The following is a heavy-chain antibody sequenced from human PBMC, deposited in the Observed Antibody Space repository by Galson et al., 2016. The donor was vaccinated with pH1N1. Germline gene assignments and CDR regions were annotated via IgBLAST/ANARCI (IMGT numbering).Heavy chain of an antibody. J-gene: IGHJ4*02. CDR2: ISWNSGSI. CDR1: GFTFDDYA. CDR3: PKTMGFGVHYPPDY. V-gene: IGHV3-9*01. D-gene: IGHD3-10*01. Sequence: SLRLSCAASGFTFDDYAMHWVRQAPGKGLEWVSGISWNSGSIGYADSVKGRFTISRDNTKNSLYLQMNSLRAEDTALYYCPKTMGFGVHYPPDYWGQGTLVTVSS.